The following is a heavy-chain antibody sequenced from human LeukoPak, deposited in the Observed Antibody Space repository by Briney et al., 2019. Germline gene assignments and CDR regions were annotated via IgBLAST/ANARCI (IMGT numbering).Heavy chain of an antibody. V-gene: IGHV4-59*11. J-gene: IGHJ3*01. D-gene: IGHD6-6*01. Sequence: SETLSLTCTVSGGSISTHHCIWIRQPPGRGLEGIGYLYHSGSANYNPSLKSRVTISVDTSKNQFSLKLSSVTAADTAVYYCAKSDLYSTSLVVWGQGTMVTVSS. CDR1: GGSISTHH. CDR3: AKSDLYSTSLVV. CDR2: LYHSGSA.